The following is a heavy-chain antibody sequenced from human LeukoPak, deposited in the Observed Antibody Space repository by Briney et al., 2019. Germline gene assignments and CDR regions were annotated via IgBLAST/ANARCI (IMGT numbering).Heavy chain of an antibody. V-gene: IGHV3-23*01. D-gene: IGHD2-2*01. CDR2: ISGSGGST. CDR1: GFTFSSYA. CDR3: AKVSYCSSTSCYSTQGYFDY. J-gene: IGHJ4*02. Sequence: GGSLRLSCAASGFTFSSYAMSWVRQAPGKGLEWVSAISGSGGSTYYADSVKGRFPIYTHNSKNTLYLQMNSLRAEDTAVYSCAKVSYCSSTSCYSTQGYFDYWGQGTLVTVSS.